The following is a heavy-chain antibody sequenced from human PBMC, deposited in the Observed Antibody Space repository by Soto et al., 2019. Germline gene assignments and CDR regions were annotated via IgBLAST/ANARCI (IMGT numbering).Heavy chain of an antibody. CDR1: GGSISSGDYY. J-gene: IGHJ5*02. Sequence: QVQLQESGPGLVEPSQTLSLTCSVSGGSISSGDYYWSWIRQPPGKGLEWIGYMFYVGATYYNPSLKSRVTLSVDTSKNQFSLKLSSVTAADTAVYHCARVVRFCSSPSCRGRNWFDPWGQGTLGTVTS. CDR3: ARVVRFCSSPSCRGRNWFDP. V-gene: IGHV4-30-4*01. CDR2: MFYVGAT. D-gene: IGHD2-2*01.